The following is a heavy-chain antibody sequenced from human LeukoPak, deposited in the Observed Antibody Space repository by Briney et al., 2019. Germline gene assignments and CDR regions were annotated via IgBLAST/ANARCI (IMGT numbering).Heavy chain of an antibody. J-gene: IGHJ4*02. Sequence: SETLFLTCAVYGGSFSGYYWSWIRQPPGKGLEWIGEINHSGSTNYNPSLKSRVTTSVDTSKNQFSLNLSSATAADTAVYYCARGRSNFRYWGLGTLVTVSS. CDR3: ARGRSNFRY. V-gene: IGHV4-34*01. CDR1: GGSFSGYY. CDR2: INHSGST.